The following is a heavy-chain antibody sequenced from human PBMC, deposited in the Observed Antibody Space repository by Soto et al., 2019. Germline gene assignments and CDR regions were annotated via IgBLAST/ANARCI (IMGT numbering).Heavy chain of an antibody. CDR1: GFTFDDYA. V-gene: IGHV3-9*01. J-gene: IGHJ4*02. CDR2: ITWNSGRF. CDR3: VKDSSESAVLRADDF. Sequence: EVQLIESGGGRVQPGKSLRLSCSVAGFTFDDYAMHWVRQVPGRGLEWVSGITWNSGRFAYARSVQGRFSISRDYAKNARYLQTPNLSLEDTTLYYCVKDSSESAVLRADDFWGPGTLVTVSS. D-gene: IGHD3-3*01.